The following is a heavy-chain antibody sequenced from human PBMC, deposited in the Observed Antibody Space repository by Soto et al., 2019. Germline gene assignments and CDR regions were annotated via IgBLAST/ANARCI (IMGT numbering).Heavy chain of an antibody. Sequence: EVQLVESGGGLVQPGGSLRLSCAASGFTFGSYPMHWVRQAPGKGLEYVSVISTIGDSTFYANSVKGRFTISRDNSRSTLYLQMGRLRGVDVGVYYWVREGMSRTRWVFDYWGQGTLVTASS. V-gene: IGHV3-64*01. J-gene: IGHJ4*02. D-gene: IGHD6-13*01. CDR2: ISTIGDST. CDR3: VREGMSRTRWVFDY. CDR1: GFTFGSYP.